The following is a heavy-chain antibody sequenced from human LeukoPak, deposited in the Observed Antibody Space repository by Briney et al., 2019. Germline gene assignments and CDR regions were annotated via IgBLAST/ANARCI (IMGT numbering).Heavy chain of an antibody. D-gene: IGHD3-22*01. CDR3: ASRLGGDDYYDSSGYSDY. CDR1: GGSFSGYC. CDR2: INHSGST. V-gene: IGHV4-34*01. J-gene: IGHJ4*02. Sequence: SETLSLTCAVYGGSFSGYCWSWIRQPPGKGLEWIGEINHSGSTNYNPSLKSRVTISVDTSKNQFSLKLSSVTAADTAVYYCASRLGGDDYYDSSGYSDYWGQGTLVTVSS.